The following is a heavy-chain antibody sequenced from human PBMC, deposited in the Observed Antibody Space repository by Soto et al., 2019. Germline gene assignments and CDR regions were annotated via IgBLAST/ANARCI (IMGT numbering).Heavy chain of an antibody. J-gene: IGHJ4*02. V-gene: IGHV1-18*04. CDR1: GYVFSGYG. CDR3: VRDLDGSGSYYTDY. CDR2: ISPYNGNK. Sequence: QVQLVQSGAEVKKPGASVKVSCRASGYVFSGYGINWVRQVPGQGLEWMGWISPYNGNKTYAQKFQGRVTMTTDTSTSTAYMEVRSLRSDDTAVYYCVRDLDGSGSYYTDYWGQGSLVTVSS. D-gene: IGHD3-10*01.